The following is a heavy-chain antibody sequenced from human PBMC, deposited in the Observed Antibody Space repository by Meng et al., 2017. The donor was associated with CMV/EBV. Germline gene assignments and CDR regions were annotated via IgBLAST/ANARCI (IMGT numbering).Heavy chain of an antibody. D-gene: IGHD3-10*01. V-gene: IGHV4-34*01. Sequence: GSLRLSCAVYGGSFSGYYWSWIRQPPGKGLEWIGEINHSGSTNYNPSLKSRVTISVDTSKNQFSLKLSSVTAADTAVYYCARVGFNWYFDLWGRGTLVTVSS. CDR3: ARVGFNWYFDL. J-gene: IGHJ2*01. CDR2: INHSGST. CDR1: GGSFSGYY.